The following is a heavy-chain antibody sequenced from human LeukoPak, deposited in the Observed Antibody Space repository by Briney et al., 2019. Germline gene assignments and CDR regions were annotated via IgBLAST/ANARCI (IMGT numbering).Heavy chain of an antibody. CDR2: IYPGDSDT. Sequence: GESLKISFQGSGYRFTDYWIGWVRPMPGKGLEWMGIIYPGDSDTRYSPSFQGQVTISADKSINTAHLQWSSLKASDTAMYYCARGAAGTTPDYYYFGLDVWGQGTTVRVSS. CDR3: ARGAAGTTPDYYYFGLDV. CDR1: GYRFTDYW. D-gene: IGHD1-7*01. J-gene: IGHJ6*02. V-gene: IGHV5-51*01.